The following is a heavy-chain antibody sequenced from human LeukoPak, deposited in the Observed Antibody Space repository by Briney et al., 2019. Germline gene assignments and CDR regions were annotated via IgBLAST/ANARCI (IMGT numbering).Heavy chain of an antibody. CDR3: AKAGPMKLQHYFDY. CDR2: MRYDGSNR. D-gene: IGHD3-22*01. Sequence: GGSLRLSCAASGFSFSSYGMHWVRQAPGKGLEWVAFMRYDGSNRYYTDSVKARFTIYRDRSKNTLYLQMNSLRAEDTAVYYCAKAGPMKLQHYFDYWGQGTLVTVSS. V-gene: IGHV3-30*02. CDR1: GFSFSSYG. J-gene: IGHJ4*02.